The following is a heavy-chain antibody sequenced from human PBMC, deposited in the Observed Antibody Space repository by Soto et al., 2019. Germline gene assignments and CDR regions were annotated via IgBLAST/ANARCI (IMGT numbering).Heavy chain of an antibody. D-gene: IGHD5-12*01. Sequence: SQTLSLTCAISAASVSSNTASWDWIRHSPSRGLEWMGRTYFRSKWYNDYAVSVNSRIIIDPDTSNNQFSLQLNSVTPVDPAVYFRANGTNLGPKTGYAFDPWGQGILVTVSS. J-gene: IGHJ5*02. CDR3: ANGTNLGPKTGYAFDP. CDR1: AASVSSNTAS. CDR2: TYFRSKWYN. V-gene: IGHV6-1*01.